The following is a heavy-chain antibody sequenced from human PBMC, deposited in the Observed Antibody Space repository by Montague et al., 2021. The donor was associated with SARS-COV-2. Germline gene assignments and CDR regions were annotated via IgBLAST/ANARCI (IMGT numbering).Heavy chain of an antibody. CDR1: GGSISSSSYY. CDR2: IYYSGST. J-gene: IGHJ6*02. CDR3: ARDLAGYYGSGSYGGMDV. Sequence: SETLSLTCTVSGGSISSSSYYWGWIRQPPGKGLEWIGSIYYSGSTYYNPSLKSRVTISVDTSKNQFSLKLSSVTAVDTAVYYCARDLAGYYGSGSYGGMDVWGQGTTVTVSS. D-gene: IGHD3-10*01. V-gene: IGHV4-39*07.